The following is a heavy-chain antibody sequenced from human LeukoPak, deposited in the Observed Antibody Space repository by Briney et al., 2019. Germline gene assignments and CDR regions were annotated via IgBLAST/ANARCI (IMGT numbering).Heavy chain of an antibody. CDR3: ARLKTGSYNWFDP. Sequence: GASVKVSCKASGYTFTGYYMHWVRQAPGQGLEWMGWINPNSGGTNYAQKFQGRVAMTRDTSISTAYMELGRLRSDDTAVYYCARLKTGSYNWFDPWGQGTLVTVSS. J-gene: IGHJ5*02. CDR2: INPNSGGT. V-gene: IGHV1-2*02. CDR1: GYTFTGYY. D-gene: IGHD1-14*01.